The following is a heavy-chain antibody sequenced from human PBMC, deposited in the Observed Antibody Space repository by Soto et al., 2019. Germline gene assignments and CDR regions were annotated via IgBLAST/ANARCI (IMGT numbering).Heavy chain of an antibody. CDR2: ISGSGGST. D-gene: IGHD2-21*01. CDR1: GFTFSSYA. J-gene: IGHJ4*02. V-gene: IGHV3-23*01. Sequence: GGSLRLSCAASGFTFSSYAMSWVRQAPGKGLEWVSAISGSGGSTYYADSVKGRFTISRDNSKNTLYLQMNSLRAEDTAVYYCAKGAFIVVVNATQLGPTFDYWGQGTLVTVSS. CDR3: AKGAFIVVVNATQLGPTFDY.